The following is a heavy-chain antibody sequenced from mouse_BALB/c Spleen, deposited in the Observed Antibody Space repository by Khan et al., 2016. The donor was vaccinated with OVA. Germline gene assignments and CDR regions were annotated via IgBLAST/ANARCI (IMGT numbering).Heavy chain of an antibody. V-gene: IGHV2-9*02. Sequence: QVQLVQSGPGLVAPSQSLSITCTASGFSLTSAGIHWVRQPPGKGLEWLGGIWARGGTNYNSALMSRRSTSKDNSKSQVFSKMNSLHTDDTAMYYWARDDGYYDGAMDYWGQGTSVTVSS. CDR1: GFSLTSAG. J-gene: IGHJ4*01. CDR2: IWARGGT. D-gene: IGHD2-3*01. CDR3: ARDDGYYDGAMDY.